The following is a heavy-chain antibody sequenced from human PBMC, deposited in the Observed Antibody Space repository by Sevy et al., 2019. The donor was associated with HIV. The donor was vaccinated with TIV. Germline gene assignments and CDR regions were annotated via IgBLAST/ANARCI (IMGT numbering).Heavy chain of an antibody. J-gene: IGHJ4*02. D-gene: IGHD5-12*01. V-gene: IGHV3-9*01. CDR1: GFTFDDYA. CDR2: ISWNSGSI. CDR3: AKDIGRYSGYDVFGGFDY. Sequence: GGSLRLSCAASGFTFDDYAMHWVRQAPGKGLEWVSGISWNSGSIGYADSVKGRFTISRDNAKNSLYLQMNSLRAEDTALYYCAKDIGRYSGYDVFGGFDYWGQGTLVTVSS.